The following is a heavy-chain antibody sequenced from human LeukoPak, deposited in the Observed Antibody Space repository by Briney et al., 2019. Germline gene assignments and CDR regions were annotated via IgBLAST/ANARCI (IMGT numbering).Heavy chain of an antibody. V-gene: IGHV4-61*02. CDR1: GGSISSGSYY. CDR3: ARVPRYYDSSGSSDY. D-gene: IGHD3-22*01. CDR2: IYTSGST. J-gene: IGHJ4*02. Sequence: SETLSLTCTVSGGSISSGSYYWSWIRQPAGKGLEWIGRIYTSGSTNYNPSLKSRVTISVDTSKNQFSLKLSSVTAADTAVYFCARVPRYYDSSGSSDYWGQGTLVTVSS.